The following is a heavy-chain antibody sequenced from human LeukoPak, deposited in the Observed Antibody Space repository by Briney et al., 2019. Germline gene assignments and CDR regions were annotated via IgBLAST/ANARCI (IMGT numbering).Heavy chain of an antibody. V-gene: IGHV5-51*01. Sequence: PGXSLQISCKGSGSTFSRYWIGWGRQVPGKGLEGMGIIYPGDYDTRDSPSWQGQVTISVETENSTAYLQCSSLKASDTAIYYCARQNDFSLDYWGQGTLVTVSS. CDR1: GSTFSRYW. D-gene: IGHD3-3*01. CDR2: IYPGDYDT. J-gene: IGHJ4*02. CDR3: ARQNDFSLDY.